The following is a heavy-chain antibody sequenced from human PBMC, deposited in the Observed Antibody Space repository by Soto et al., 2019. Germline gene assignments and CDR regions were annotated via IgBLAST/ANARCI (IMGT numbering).Heavy chain of an antibody. V-gene: IGHV4-34*01. J-gene: IGHJ5*02. CDR2: INHSGST. CDR3: ARCRTKQLVLRWFDP. CDR1: GGSFSRYY. Sequence: PSETLSLTCAVYGGSFSRYYWSWIRQPPGKGLEWLGEINHSGSTNYNPPLKSRVTISVDTSKNQFSLKLSSVTAADTAVYYCARCRTKQLVLRWFDPWGQGTLVTVSS. D-gene: IGHD6-13*01.